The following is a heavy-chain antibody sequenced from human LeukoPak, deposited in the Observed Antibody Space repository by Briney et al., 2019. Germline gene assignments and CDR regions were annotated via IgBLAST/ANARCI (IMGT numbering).Heavy chain of an antibody. CDR2: IYTSGRT. D-gene: IGHD3-22*01. V-gene: IGHV4-4*07. CDR3: ARDYDDSSGPLVY. Sequence: SETLSLTCTVSGGSISSYYWSWIRPPAGLGLEWIGRIYTSGRTNYNPSLKSRVTMSVDTSKNQFSLKRSSVTAADTAVYYCARDYDDSSGPLVYGGQGTLVTVSS. CDR1: GGSISSYY. J-gene: IGHJ4*02.